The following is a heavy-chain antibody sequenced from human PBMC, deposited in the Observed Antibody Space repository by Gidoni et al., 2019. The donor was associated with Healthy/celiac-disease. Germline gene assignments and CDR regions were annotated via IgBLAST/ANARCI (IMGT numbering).Heavy chain of an antibody. CDR3: ARGVPYCSSTSCRLDWFDP. V-gene: IGHV4-34*01. CDR1: GGSFSGYY. CDR2: INHSGST. J-gene: IGHJ5*02. D-gene: IGHD2-2*01. Sequence: QVQLQQWGAGLLKPSETLSLTCAVYGGSFSGYYWSWIRQPPGKGLEWIGEINHSGSTNYNPSLKSRVTISVDTSKNQFSLKLSSVTAADTAVYYCARGVPYCSSTSCRLDWFDPWGQGTLVTVSS.